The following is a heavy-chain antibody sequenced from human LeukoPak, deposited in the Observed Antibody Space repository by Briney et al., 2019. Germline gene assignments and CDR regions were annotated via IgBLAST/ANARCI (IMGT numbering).Heavy chain of an antibody. Sequence: GGSLRLSCAASGFTFSSYAMSWVRQASGKGLEWVSAISGSGGSTYYADSVKGRFTVSRDDSENTVSLQMDSLRVDDTGIYYCARGFLQLTPYYFDYWGQGALVTVSS. V-gene: IGHV3-23*01. CDR3: ARGFLQLTPYYFDY. CDR2: ISGSGGST. CDR1: GFTFSSYA. J-gene: IGHJ4*02. D-gene: IGHD1-1*01.